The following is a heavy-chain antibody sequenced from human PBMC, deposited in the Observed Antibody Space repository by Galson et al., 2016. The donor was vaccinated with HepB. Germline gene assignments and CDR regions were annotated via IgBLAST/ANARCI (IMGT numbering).Heavy chain of an antibody. D-gene: IGHD3-16*01. CDR2: IWYDGSHK. V-gene: IGHV3-33*01. CDR3: AREWGTGRLDY. Sequence: SLRLSCAASGFTFSGYGMQWVRQAPGKGLQWLAVIWYDGSHKFYTDSVQGRFTISRDNSKNTLFLQMNSLRVEDTALYYCAREWGTGRLDYWGQGTLVSVSS. J-gene: IGHJ4*02. CDR1: GFTFSGYG.